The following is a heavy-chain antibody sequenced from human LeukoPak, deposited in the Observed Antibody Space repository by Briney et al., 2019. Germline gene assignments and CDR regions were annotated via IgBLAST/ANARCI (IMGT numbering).Heavy chain of an antibody. CDR2: TYYRSKWFY. Sequence: SQTLSLTCAISGDSVSSNNAAWNWIRQSPSRGLEWLGRTYYRSKWFYDYAVSVQSRITINPDTSKNQFSLHLNSVTPEDTAVYYCTRGAGYFDDWGQGTLVTVSS. CDR3: TRGAGYFDD. CDR1: GDSVSSNNAA. V-gene: IGHV6-1*01. D-gene: IGHD4/OR15-4a*01. J-gene: IGHJ4*02.